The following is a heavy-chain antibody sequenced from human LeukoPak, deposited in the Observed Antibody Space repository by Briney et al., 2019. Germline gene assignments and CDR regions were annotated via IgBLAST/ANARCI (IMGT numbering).Heavy chain of an antibody. J-gene: IGHJ5*02. V-gene: IGHV4-38-2*02. D-gene: IGHD3-10*01. CDR2: IYHSGST. CDR1: GYSISSGYY. CDR3: ARDPRITMVRGVRDWFDP. Sequence: SETLSLTCTVSGYSISSGYYWGWIRQPPGKGLEWIGSIYHSGSTYYNPSLKSRVTISVDTSKNQFSLKLSSVTAADTAVYYCARDPRITMVRGVRDWFDPWGQGTLVTVSS.